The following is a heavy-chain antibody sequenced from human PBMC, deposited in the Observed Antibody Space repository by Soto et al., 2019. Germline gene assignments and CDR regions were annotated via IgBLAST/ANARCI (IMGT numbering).Heavy chain of an antibody. J-gene: IGHJ4*02. Sequence: SVNVSCKASGGTFSSYAISWVRQAPGQGLEWMGGIIPIFGTANYAQKFQGRVTITADESTSTAYMELSSLRSEDTAVYYCARGGGGDYAYYFDYWGQGNLVTVSS. D-gene: IGHD4-17*01. CDR2: IIPIFGTA. CDR3: ARGGGGDYAYYFDY. V-gene: IGHV1-69*13. CDR1: GGTFSSYA.